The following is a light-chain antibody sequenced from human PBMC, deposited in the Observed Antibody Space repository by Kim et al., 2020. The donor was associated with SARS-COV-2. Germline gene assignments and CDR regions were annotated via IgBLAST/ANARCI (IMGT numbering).Light chain of an antibody. V-gene: IGLV1-44*01. CDR2: SNN. Sequence: GQRVTISCSGSRSNIASNPVNWSQQLPGTAPKLLIHSNNQRPSGVPDRFSGSESGTSASLAISGLQSEDGADYYCAAWDDSLNVVVFGRGTKLTVL. CDR1: RSNIASNP. CDR3: AAWDDSLNVVV. J-gene: IGLJ2*01.